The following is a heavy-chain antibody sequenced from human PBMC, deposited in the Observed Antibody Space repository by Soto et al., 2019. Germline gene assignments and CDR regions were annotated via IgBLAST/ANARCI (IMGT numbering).Heavy chain of an antibody. CDR1: GDSISSSKW. Sequence: SETLSLTCAVSGDSISSSKWWNWVRQPPGKGLEWIGEIYHTGPTNYNPSVKSRATISVDKSKNHFSLSLTSVTAADTAVYYCARSDDCSGGSCYGPFDIWGQGTMVTVSS. CDR2: IYHTGPT. V-gene: IGHV4-4*02. CDR3: ARSDDCSGGSCYGPFDI. D-gene: IGHD2-15*01. J-gene: IGHJ3*02.